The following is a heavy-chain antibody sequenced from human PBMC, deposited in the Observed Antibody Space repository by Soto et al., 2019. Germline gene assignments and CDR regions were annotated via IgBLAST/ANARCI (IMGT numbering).Heavy chain of an antibody. CDR1: GFIFSSYT. CDR3: AKDISPYYYDSSGSGTYGMDV. J-gene: IGHJ6*02. CDR2: ISRSGNDV. V-gene: IGHV3-21*01. D-gene: IGHD3-22*01. Sequence: PGGSLRLSCAPSGFIFSSYTMNWVRQAPGEGLEWVSSISRSGNDVYYADSVKGRFTISRDNAKNSLGLQMNSLRAEDTGVYYCAKDISPYYYDSSGSGTYGMDVWGQGTTVTVSS.